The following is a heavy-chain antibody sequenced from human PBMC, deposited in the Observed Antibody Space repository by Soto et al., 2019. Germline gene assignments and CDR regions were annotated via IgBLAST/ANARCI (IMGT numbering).Heavy chain of an antibody. CDR1: GFTFSNYG. CDR2: IWYDGSNK. J-gene: IGHJ5*02. Sequence: QVQLVESGGGVVQPGRSLRLSCAASGFTFSNYGMHWVRQAPGKGLEWVAVIWYDGSNKYYADSVKGRFTISRDNSKNTLDLQMNSLRAEDTAVYYCARELSGDSRGPWGQGTLVTGSS. CDR3: ARELSGDSRGP. D-gene: IGHD3-22*01. V-gene: IGHV3-33*01.